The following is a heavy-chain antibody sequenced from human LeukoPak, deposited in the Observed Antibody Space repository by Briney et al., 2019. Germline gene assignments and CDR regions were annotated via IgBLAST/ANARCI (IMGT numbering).Heavy chain of an antibody. J-gene: IGHJ3*02. V-gene: IGHV4-59*01. CDR3: ARDPYGPPDAFDI. CDR2: IFDSVST. D-gene: IGHD3-10*01. Sequence: SETLSLTCSVSGDSISPNFWTSIRQPPGNGLEWIGYIFDSVSTNYNPSLKSRVTISLDTSKNHFPLKLDSLTAADTAVYFCARDPYGPPDAFDIWGQGTTVTVSS. CDR1: GDSISPNF.